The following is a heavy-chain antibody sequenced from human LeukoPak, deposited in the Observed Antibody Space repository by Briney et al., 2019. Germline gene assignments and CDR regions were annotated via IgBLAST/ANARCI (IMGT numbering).Heavy chain of an antibody. J-gene: IGHJ4*02. V-gene: IGHV3-7*01. CDR1: GFTFSGYW. CDR2: IKQDGSEK. Sequence: GGSLRLSCAASGFTFSGYWMNWVRQAPGKGLEWVANIKQDGSEKYYVDSVKGRFTISRDNAKNSLYLQANSLRAEDTAVYYCARAFYYSKYFDYWGQGTLVTVSS. D-gene: IGHD3-10*01. CDR3: ARAFYYSKYFDY.